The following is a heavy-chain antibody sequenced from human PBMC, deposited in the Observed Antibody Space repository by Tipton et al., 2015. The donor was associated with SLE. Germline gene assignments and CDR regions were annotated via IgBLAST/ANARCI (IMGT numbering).Heavy chain of an antibody. CDR2: IYTSGST. D-gene: IGHD3/OR15-3a*01. Sequence: TLSLTCTVSGGSISSGSYYWSWIRQPAGKGLEWIGHIYTSGSTNYNPSLKSRVTISVDTSKNQFSLKLTSVTAADTAVYYCARLDSPLHAFDIWGQGTLVTVSS. V-gene: IGHV4-61*09. J-gene: IGHJ3*02. CDR3: ARLDSPLHAFDI. CDR1: GGSISSGSYY.